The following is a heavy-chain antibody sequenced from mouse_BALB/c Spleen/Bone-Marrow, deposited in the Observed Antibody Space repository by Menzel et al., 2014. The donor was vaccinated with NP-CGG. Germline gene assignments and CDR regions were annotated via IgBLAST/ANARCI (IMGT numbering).Heavy chain of an antibody. CDR2: FYPGSGSI. D-gene: IGHD1-1*01. J-gene: IGHJ3*01. Sequence: LVESGAGLVKPGASVKLSCKASGYTFTEYIIHWVKQRSGQGLEWIGWFYPGSGSIKYNEKFKDKATLTAVKSSSTVYMELSRLTSEDSTVYFCARHGYGSSAWFAYWGQGTLVAVSA. CDR1: GYTFTEYI. CDR3: ARHGYGSSAWFAY. V-gene: IGHV1-62-2*01.